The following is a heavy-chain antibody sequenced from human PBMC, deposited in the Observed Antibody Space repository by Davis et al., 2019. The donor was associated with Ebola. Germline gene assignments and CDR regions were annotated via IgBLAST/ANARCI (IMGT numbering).Heavy chain of an antibody. V-gene: IGHV3-30*19. J-gene: IGHJ4*02. D-gene: IGHD6-19*01. Sequence: GRSLRLSCAASGFTFSSYGMHWVRQAPGKGLEWVAVISYDGSNKYYADSVKGRFTISRDNSKNTLYLQMNSLRAEDTAAYYCAREARGYSSGCFDYWGQGTLVTVSS. CDR1: GFTFSSYG. CDR3: AREARGYSSGCFDY. CDR2: ISYDGSNK.